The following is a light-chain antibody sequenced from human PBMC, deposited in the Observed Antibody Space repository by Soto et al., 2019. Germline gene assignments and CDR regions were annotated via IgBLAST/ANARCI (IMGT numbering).Light chain of an antibody. CDR1: QSVSSN. CDR2: GAS. V-gene: IGKV3-15*01. J-gene: IGKJ1*01. Sequence: EIVMTQSPATLSVSPGERATLSCRASQSVSSNLAWYQQKPGQAPSLLIYGASTRATGIPARFSGSGSGTEFTLTISSLLSEDFAVYYCQQYNNRPPTCTFGQGTKVEIK. CDR3: QQYNNRPPTCT.